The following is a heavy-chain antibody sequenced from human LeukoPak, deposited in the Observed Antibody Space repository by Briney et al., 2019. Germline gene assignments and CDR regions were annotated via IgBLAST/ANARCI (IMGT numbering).Heavy chain of an antibody. D-gene: IGHD4-23*01. V-gene: IGHV1-2*02. CDR2: INPNSGGT. CDR1: GYTFTGYY. Sequence: GASVKVSCKASGYTFTGYYMHWVRQAPGQGLEWMGWINPNSGGTNYAQKFQGRVTMTRDTSISTAYMELSRLRSDDTAVYYCARDASSYYGGNSVDYYYGMDVWGQGTTVTVSS. J-gene: IGHJ6*02. CDR3: ARDASSYYGGNSVDYYYGMDV.